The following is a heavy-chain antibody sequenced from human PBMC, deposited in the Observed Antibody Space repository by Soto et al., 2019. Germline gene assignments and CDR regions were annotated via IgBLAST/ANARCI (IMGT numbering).Heavy chain of an antibody. CDR2: ISRTGGHM. V-gene: IGHV3-30*18. D-gene: IGHD2-15*01. J-gene: IGHJ6*03. CDR1: GFTFTSSG. Sequence: QVQLVESGGGVVQPGRSLRLSCAVSGFTFTSSGMHWVRQAPGKGLEWVALISRTGGHMFYADSVKGRFSISRDSAQNTLYLQMNSLRPEDTAVYYCAKIGDCRGSTCHEYYHYIDVWGEGTTVTVSS. CDR3: AKIGDCRGSTCHEYYHYIDV.